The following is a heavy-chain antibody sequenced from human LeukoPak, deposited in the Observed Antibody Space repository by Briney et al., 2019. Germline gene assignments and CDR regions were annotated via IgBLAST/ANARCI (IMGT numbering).Heavy chain of an antibody. Sequence: GRSLRLSCAASGFTFSSYAMHWVRQAPGKGLEWVAVISYDGSNKYYADSVKGRFTISRDNSKNTLYLQMNSLRAEDTAVYYCARDPYCSGGSCYPSDDAFDIWGQGTMVTVSS. D-gene: IGHD2-15*01. CDR2: ISYDGSNK. J-gene: IGHJ3*02. V-gene: IGHV3-30*04. CDR3: ARDPYCSGGSCYPSDDAFDI. CDR1: GFTFSSYA.